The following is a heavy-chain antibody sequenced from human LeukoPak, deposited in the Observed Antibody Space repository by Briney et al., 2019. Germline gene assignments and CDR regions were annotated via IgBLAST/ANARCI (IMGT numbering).Heavy chain of an antibody. D-gene: IGHD2-2*01. V-gene: IGHV1-2*02. Sequence: EASVKVSCKASGYTFTGYYMHWVRQAPGQGLEWMGWINPNSGGTNYAQKFQGRVTMTRDTSISTAYMELSRLRSDDTAVYYCARELVVVVPAAPERWFDPWGQGTLVTVSS. J-gene: IGHJ5*02. CDR3: ARELVVVVPAAPERWFDP. CDR2: INPNSGGT. CDR1: GYTFTGYY.